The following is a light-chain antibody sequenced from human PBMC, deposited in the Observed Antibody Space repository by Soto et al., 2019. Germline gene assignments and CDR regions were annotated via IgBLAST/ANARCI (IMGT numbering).Light chain of an antibody. J-gene: IGKJ4*01. CDR1: QSVSSY. Sequence: DIVLTQSPGTLSLSPGERATVSCRASQSVSSYLAWYQQKPGQAPRLLIYDASNRAPGIPARFSGSGSGTDFTLTISSLEPEDFAVYYCQQRKSRLTFGGGTTVEIK. CDR3: QQRKSRLT. V-gene: IGKV3-11*01. CDR2: DAS.